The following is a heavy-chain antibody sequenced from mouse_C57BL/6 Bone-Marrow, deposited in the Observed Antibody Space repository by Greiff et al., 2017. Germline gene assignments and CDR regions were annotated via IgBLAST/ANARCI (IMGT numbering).Heavy chain of an antibody. Sequence: VQGVESGAELARPGASVKMSCKASGYTFTRYTMHWVKQRPGQGLEWIGYINPSSGYPKYNQKFKDQATLTADKASSTAYMQLSSLTSEDSAGYYCARGGQRRRAWCAYWGQGTLVTVSA. J-gene: IGHJ3*01. CDR3: ARGGQRRRAWCAY. D-gene: IGHD3-2*02. CDR1: GYTFTRYT. CDR2: INPSSGYP. V-gene: IGHV1-4*01.